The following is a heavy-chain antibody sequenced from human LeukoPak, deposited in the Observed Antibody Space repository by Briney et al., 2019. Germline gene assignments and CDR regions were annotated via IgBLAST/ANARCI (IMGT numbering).Heavy chain of an antibody. CDR1: GGSITSSSYY. Sequence: SETLSLTCTVSGGSITSSSYYWGWIRQPPGKGLESIGSIYYSGSTYYNPSLTTRVTISLDTSKNEFSLKLSSVTAADTAVYYCARERGSIAVVPAAILDYWGQGTLVTVSS. V-gene: IGHV4-39*07. CDR3: ARERGSIAVVPAAILDY. CDR2: IYYSGST. J-gene: IGHJ4*02. D-gene: IGHD2-2*01.